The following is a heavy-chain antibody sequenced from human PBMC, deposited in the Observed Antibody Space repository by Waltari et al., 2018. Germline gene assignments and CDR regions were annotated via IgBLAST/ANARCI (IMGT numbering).Heavy chain of an antibody. CDR2: MHPANGGT. D-gene: IGHD7-27*01. CDR3: ALLPNFNEYLFDF. J-gene: IGHJ4*02. CDR1: GTTLPGYY. V-gene: IGHV1-2*02. Sequence: VQLVQSGAEVKNPGASVRISCKISGTTLPGYYLHWVRQAPGQGLEFLGWMHPANGGTRYTQKFQGRVALTRDTSIETSYMELSRLTSEDTAIYFCALLPNFNEYLFDFWGQGTLVTVSS.